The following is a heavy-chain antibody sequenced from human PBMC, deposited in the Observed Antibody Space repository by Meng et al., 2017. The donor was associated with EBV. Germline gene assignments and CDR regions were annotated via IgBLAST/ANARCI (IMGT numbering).Heavy chain of an antibody. J-gene: IGHJ4*02. D-gene: IGHD5/OR15-5a*01. CDR2: VSHSGRT. CDR1: GGSFTDYY. CDR3: ARVGYSVHDVSFEDF. Sequence: QVLLRQWGAGLLKPSETLSLSFAVYGGSFTDYYWSWIRQAPGKSLEWIGEVSHSGRTRYNPSLKSRVSMSADVSKKQFSLKMKSVTAADTGVYFCARVGYSVHDVSFEDFWGQGTLVNVSS. V-gene: IGHV4-34*01.